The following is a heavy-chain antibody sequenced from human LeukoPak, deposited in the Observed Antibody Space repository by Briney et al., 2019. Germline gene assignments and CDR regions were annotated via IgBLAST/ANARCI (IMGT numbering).Heavy chain of an antibody. V-gene: IGHV4-34*01. CDR1: GGSFSGYS. J-gene: IGHJ6*02. CDR2: INHSGST. CDR3: ARGRATVTTLGYYYYYYGMDV. D-gene: IGHD4-11*01. Sequence: SETLSLTCAVYGGSFSGYSWSWIRQPPGKGLEWIGEINHSGSTNYNPSLKSRVTISVDTSKNQFSLKLSSVTAADTAVYYCARGRATVTTLGYYYYYYGMDVWGQGTTVTVSS.